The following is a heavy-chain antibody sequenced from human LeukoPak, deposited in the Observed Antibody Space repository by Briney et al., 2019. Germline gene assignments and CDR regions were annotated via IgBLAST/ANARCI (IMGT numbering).Heavy chain of an antibody. Sequence: SETLSLTCIVSGGSISSYYWSWIRQPPGKRLEWIGYVFHTGSINHNPSLKSRLTMSVDTSKNQVSLKLTSVTAADTAVCYCARHQTPHFYDSHFGPWGQGTPVTVSS. V-gene: IGHV4-59*01. CDR2: VFHTGSI. CDR1: GGSISSYY. J-gene: IGHJ5*02. D-gene: IGHD3-22*01. CDR3: ARHQTPHFYDSHFGP.